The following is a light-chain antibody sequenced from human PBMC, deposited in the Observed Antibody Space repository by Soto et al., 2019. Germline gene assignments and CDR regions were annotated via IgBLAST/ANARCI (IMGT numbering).Light chain of an antibody. CDR3: QEYYSTPHC. CDR1: QSVLYSSNNKNY. V-gene: IGKV4-1*01. CDR2: WAS. J-gene: IGKJ4*01. Sequence: TINCKSSQSVLYSSNNKNYLAWYQQKTGSPPKLIIYWASTTEAGVPDRFIGRGSGTDFTLIIRSLQADDVAVYYFQEYYSTPHCFGGGTKVVIK.